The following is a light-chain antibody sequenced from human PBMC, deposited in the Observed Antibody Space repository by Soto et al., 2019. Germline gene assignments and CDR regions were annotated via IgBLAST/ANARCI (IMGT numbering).Light chain of an antibody. CDR3: QQYGSSPQT. CDR1: QSVSSSY. J-gene: IGKJ2*01. V-gene: IGKV3-20*01. CDR2: GAS. Sequence: EIVLTQSPGTLSLSPGERATLSCRASQSVSSSYLAWYQQKLGQAPRLLIYGASSRATGIPDRFSGSGSGTAFPLTISRLEPEDFAVYYCQQYGSSPQTFGKGTKLEIK.